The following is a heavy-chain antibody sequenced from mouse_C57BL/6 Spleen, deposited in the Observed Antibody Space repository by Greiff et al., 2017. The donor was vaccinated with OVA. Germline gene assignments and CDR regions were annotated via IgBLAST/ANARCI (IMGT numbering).Heavy chain of an antibody. CDR2: IYPSDSET. CDR3: ARPYGNLFDY. V-gene: IGHV1-61*01. J-gene: IGHJ2*01. Sequence: QVQLQQPGAELVRPGSSVKLSCKASGYTFTSYWMDWVKQRPGQGLEWIGNIYPSDSETHYNQKFKDKATLTVDKSSSTAYMQLSSLTSEDSAVYYCARPYGNLFDYWGQGTTRTVSS. CDR1: GYTFTSYW. D-gene: IGHD2-1*01.